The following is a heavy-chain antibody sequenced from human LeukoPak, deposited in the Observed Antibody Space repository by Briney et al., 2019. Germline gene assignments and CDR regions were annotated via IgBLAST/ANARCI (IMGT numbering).Heavy chain of an antibody. J-gene: IGHJ5*02. V-gene: IGHV3-30*18. CDR3: AKDPYRVVVATGNYLDP. Sequence: GGSLRLSCAASGFTLSSYGMHWVRQAPGKGLEWVAVISHDGSNINYGDSVKGRFSISRDNSKNTQYQQMNSLRVEDTAVYYCAKDPYRVVVATGNYLDPWGQGTLVTGSS. CDR1: GFTLSSYG. D-gene: IGHD2-15*01. CDR2: ISHDGSNI.